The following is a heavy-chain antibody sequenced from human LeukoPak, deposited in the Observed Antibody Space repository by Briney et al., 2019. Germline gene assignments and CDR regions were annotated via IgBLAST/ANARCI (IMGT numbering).Heavy chain of an antibody. V-gene: IGHV4-59*12. J-gene: IGHJ4*02. CDR1: GGSISSYY. CDR2: MYYSGST. Sequence: SETLSLTCTVSGGSISSYYWSWIRQPPGKGLEWIGYMYYSGSTSYNPSLKSRVTISVDTSKDQFSLKLSSVTAADTAVYYCAREEGYWGQGTLVTVSS. CDR3: AREEGY.